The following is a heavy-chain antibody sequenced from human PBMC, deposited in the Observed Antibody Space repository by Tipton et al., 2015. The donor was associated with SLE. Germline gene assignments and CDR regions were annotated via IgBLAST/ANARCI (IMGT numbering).Heavy chain of an antibody. CDR1: GGTFSSYT. Sequence: QSGAAVKKPGSSVKVSCKASGGTFSSYTISWVRQAPGQGLEWMGRIIPILGIANYAQKFQGRVTITADKSTSTAYMELSSLRSEDTAVYYCARVIFSSSWAYFAHRGRGRLVPVSS. J-gene: IGHJ4*02. V-gene: IGHV1-69*04. CDR2: IIPILGIA. D-gene: IGHD6-13*01. CDR3: ARVIFSSSWAYFAH.